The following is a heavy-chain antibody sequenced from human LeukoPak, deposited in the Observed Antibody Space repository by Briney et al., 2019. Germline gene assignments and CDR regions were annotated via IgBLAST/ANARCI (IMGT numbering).Heavy chain of an antibody. CDR2: INHSGST. Sequence: PSETLSLTCGVYGGSFSGYYWSWIRQPPGKGLEWIGEINHSGSTNYNPSLKSRVTISVDTSKNQFSLKLSSVTAADTAVYYCARDVRGSSHDPWGQGTLVTVSS. CDR1: GGSFSGYY. D-gene: IGHD6-13*01. J-gene: IGHJ5*02. CDR3: ARDVRGSSHDP. V-gene: IGHV4-34*01.